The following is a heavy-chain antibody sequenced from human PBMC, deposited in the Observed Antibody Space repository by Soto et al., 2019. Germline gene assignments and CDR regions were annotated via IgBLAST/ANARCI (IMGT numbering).Heavy chain of an antibody. CDR2: IGTAGDT. D-gene: IGHD2-15*01. CDR1: GFTFSSYD. J-gene: IGHJ3*02. V-gene: IGHV3-13*01. CDR3: ARGFFEDPPDPPLLDDAFDI. Sequence: GGSLRLSCAASGFTFSSYDMHWVRQATGKGLEWVSAIGTAGDTYYPGSVKGRFTISRENAKNSLYLQMNSLRAGDTAVYYCARGFFEDPPDPPLLDDAFDIWGQGTMVTVSS.